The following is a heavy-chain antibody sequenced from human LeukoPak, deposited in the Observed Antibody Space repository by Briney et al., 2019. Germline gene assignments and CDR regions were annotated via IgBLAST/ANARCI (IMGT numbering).Heavy chain of an antibody. V-gene: IGHV1-18*01. CDR3: PRSIAVAGFDP. CDR1: GYTFTSYG. D-gene: IGHD6-19*01. CDR2: ISTYNGNT. J-gene: IGHJ5*02. Sequence: ASVKVSCKASGYTFTSYGISWVRQAPGQGLEWMGWISTYNGNTNYAQKLQGRVTMTTDTSTSTAYMEPRSLRSDDTAVYYCPRSIAVAGFDPWGQGTLVTVSS.